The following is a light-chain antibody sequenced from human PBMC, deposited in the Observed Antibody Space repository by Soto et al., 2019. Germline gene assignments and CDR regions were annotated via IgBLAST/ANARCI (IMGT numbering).Light chain of an antibody. CDR2: DAS. J-gene: IGKJ1*01. CDR3: QQYNNWPPWT. Sequence: EIVMTQSRATLSVSPGERATLSCRASQSVNSNLAWYQQKPGQAPRLLIYDASTRATGIPARFSGSGSGTEFTLTISSLQSEDFAVYYCQQYNNWPPWTFGQGTKVEIK. CDR1: QSVNSN. V-gene: IGKV3-15*01.